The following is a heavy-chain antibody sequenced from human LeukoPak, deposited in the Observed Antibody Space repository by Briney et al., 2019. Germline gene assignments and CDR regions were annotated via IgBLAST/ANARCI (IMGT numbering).Heavy chain of an antibody. J-gene: IGHJ6*02. V-gene: IGHV1-69*13. CDR3: ARDIGQQRESGMDV. D-gene: IGHD6-13*01. Sequence: AASVKVSCKASGGTFSSYAISWVRQAPGQGLEWMGGIIPIFGTANYAQKFQGRVTITADESTSTAYMELSSLRSEDTAVYYCARDIGQQRESGMDVWGQGTTVTVSS. CDR1: GGTFSSYA. CDR2: IIPIFGTA.